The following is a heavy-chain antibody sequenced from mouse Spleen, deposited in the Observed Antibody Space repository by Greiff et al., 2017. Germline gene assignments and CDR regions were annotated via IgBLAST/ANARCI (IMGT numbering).Heavy chain of an antibody. Sequence: VQLQQSGAELVRPGASVTLSCKASGYTFTDYEMHWVKQTPVHGLEWIGAIDPETGGTAYNQKFKGKATLTADKSSSTAYMELRSLTSEDSAVYYCTREGLRGFDYWGQGTTLTVSS. J-gene: IGHJ2*01. V-gene: IGHV1-15*01. CDR2: IDPETGGT. D-gene: IGHD3-1*01. CDR1: GYTFTDYE. CDR3: TREGLRGFDY.